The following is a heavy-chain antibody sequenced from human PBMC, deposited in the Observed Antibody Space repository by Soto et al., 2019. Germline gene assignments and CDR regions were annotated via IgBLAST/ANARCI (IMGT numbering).Heavy chain of an antibody. CDR2: ISPGGRYT. J-gene: IGHJ4*02. CDR3: SRGGGGGVFDH. CDR1: GFTFSNNY. V-gene: IGHV3-11*05. D-gene: IGHD2-21*01. Sequence: PGEALSLSCANSGFTFSNNYMTWIRQAPGKGLEFISYISPGGRYTNYGDSVTGRFTISRDNAKNSLFLQVNTLRDEDTAVYYFSRGGGGGVFDHWGQGTLVTVSS.